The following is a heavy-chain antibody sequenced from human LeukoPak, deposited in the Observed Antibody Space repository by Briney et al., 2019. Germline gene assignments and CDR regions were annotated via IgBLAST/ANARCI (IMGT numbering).Heavy chain of an antibody. Sequence: GGSLRLSCAASGFTFSTYSMSWVRQTPEKGLEWVSVINDNGDTTFYADSVRGRFTISRDMSKNTLSLQMNSLRAEDTALYYCAKAGGCSGGSCYSGYYYYYMDVWGKGTTVTVSS. D-gene: IGHD2-15*01. CDR2: INDNGDTT. V-gene: IGHV3-23*01. CDR1: GFTFSTYS. J-gene: IGHJ6*03. CDR3: AKAGGCSGGSCYSGYYYYYMDV.